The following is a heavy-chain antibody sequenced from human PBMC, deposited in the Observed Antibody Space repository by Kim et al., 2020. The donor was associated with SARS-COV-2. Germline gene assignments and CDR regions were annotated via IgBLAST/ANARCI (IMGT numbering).Heavy chain of an antibody. D-gene: IGHD3-10*01. J-gene: IGHJ4*02. CDR2: EK. Sequence: EKNYVTSVKGRFTVSKDDAKNSLYLQIRSLSAEDTAVYYCARDYYGFLTHWCLGTLVTVSS. CDR3: ARDYYGFLTH. V-gene: IGHV3-7*04.